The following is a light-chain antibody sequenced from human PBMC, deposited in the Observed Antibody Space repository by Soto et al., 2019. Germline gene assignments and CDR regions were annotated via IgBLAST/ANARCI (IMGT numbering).Light chain of an antibody. CDR2: GAS. Sequence: EIVLTQSPGTLSLSPAERVTLSCRASQGVSSSYLACYQQKPGQAPRLLIYGASSRATEIPDRFSGSRSGTDFSLTISRLEPEDFAVYYCHHYGSSPRHTFGQGTKLEIK. V-gene: IGKV3-20*01. CDR3: HHYGSSPRHT. J-gene: IGKJ2*01. CDR1: QGVSSSY.